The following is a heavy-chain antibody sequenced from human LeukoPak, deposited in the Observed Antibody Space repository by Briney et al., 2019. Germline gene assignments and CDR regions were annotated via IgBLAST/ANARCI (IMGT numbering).Heavy chain of an antibody. D-gene: IGHD2-2*01. CDR2: INPSGGST. J-gene: IGHJ5*02. CDR1: GYTFTSYG. V-gene: IGHV1-46*01. CDR3: ARTRLGGSTSSHWFDP. Sequence: ASVKVSCKASGYTFTSYGISWVRQAPGQGLEWMGIINPSGGSTSYAQKFQGRVTMTRDTSTSTVYMELSSLRSEDTAVYYCARTRLGGSTSSHWFDPWGQGTLVTVSS.